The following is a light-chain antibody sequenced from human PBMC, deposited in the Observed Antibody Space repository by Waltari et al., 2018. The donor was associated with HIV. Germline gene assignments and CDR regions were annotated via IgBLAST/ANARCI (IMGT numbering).Light chain of an antibody. CDR1: RPTFGHDF. CDR3: GTWDASLSVGV. V-gene: IGLV1-51*01. CDR2: DNN. J-gene: IGLJ3*02. Sequence: QSVLTQPPSVSAAPGQKVTISCSVRPTFGHDFVSWYQHLPGSAPKLLIYDNNKRPSGISDRFSGSKSGTSATLGITGLQTGDEADYYCGTWDASLSVGVFGGGTKLTVL.